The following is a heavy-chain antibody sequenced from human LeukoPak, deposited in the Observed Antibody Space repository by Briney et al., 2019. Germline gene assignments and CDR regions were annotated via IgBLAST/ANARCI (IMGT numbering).Heavy chain of an antibody. D-gene: IGHD3-3*01. CDR3: AKDYYDFWSGYYTGISY. V-gene: IGHV3-23*01. J-gene: IGHJ4*02. CDR2: ISGSGGST. CDR1: GFTFSSYA. Sequence: GGSLRLSCAASGFTFSSYAMSWVRQAPGKGLEWVSAISGSGGSTYYADSVKGRFTISRDNSKNTLYLQMSSLRAEDTAVYYCAKDYYDFWSGYYTGISYWGQGTLVTVSS.